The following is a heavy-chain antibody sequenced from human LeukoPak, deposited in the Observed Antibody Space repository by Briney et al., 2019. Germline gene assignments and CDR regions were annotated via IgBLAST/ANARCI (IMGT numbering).Heavy chain of an antibody. V-gene: IGHV1-2*02. D-gene: IGHD2-2*01. CDR1: GYTFTGYY. J-gene: IGHJ5*02. CDR3: ARVPAAMGPAWFDP. Sequence: ASVKVSCKASGYTFTGYYMHWVRQAPGQGLEWMGWINPNSGRTNYAQKFQGRVTMTRDTSISTAYMELSRLRSDDTAVYYCARVPAAMGPAWFDPWGQGTLVTVSS. CDR2: INPNSGRT.